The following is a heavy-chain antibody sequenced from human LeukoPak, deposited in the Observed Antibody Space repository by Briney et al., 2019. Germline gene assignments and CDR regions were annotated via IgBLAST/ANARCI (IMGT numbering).Heavy chain of an antibody. CDR3: AREMVRGVIRPDAFDI. J-gene: IGHJ3*02. CDR2: IIPIFGTA. V-gene: IGHV1-69*05. D-gene: IGHD3-10*01. CDR1: GGTFSSYA. Sequence: SVKVSCKASGGTFSSYAISWVRQAPGQGLEWMGGIIPIFGTANYAQKFQGRVTITTDESTSTAYMELSSLGSEDTAVYYCAREMVRGVIRPDAFDIWGQGTMVTVSS.